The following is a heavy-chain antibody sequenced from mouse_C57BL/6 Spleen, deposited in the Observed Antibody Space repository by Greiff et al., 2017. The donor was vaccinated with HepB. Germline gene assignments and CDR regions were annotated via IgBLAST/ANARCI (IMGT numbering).Heavy chain of an antibody. D-gene: IGHD1-1*01. CDR1: GFSFTSYG. CDR3: ARHKDYYGSSYGWYFDV. CDR2: IWSDGST. V-gene: IGHV2-6-1*01. Sequence: QVQLKQSGPGLVAPSQCLSITCTVSGFSFTSYGVHWVRQPPGKGLEWLVAIWSDGSTTYNSALKSRLSISKDNSKSQVFLKMNSLQTDDTAMYYCARHKDYYGSSYGWYFDVWGTGTTVTVSS. J-gene: IGHJ1*03.